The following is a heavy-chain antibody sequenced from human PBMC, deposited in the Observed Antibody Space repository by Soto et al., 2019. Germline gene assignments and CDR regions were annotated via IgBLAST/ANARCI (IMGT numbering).Heavy chain of an antibody. CDR3: ARDYPRGGYNHY. CDR1: GGTFSSYA. Sequence: ASVKVSCKASGGTFSSYAISWVRQAPGQGLEWMGWISAYNGNTNYAQKLQGRVTMTTDTSTSTAYMELRSLRSDDTAVYYCARDYPRGGYNHYWGQGTLVTVSS. J-gene: IGHJ4*02. D-gene: IGHD5-12*01. V-gene: IGHV1-18*01. CDR2: ISAYNGNT.